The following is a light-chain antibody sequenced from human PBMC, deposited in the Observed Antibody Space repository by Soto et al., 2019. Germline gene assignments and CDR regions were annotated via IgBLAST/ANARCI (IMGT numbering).Light chain of an antibody. CDR3: QQYDNLPPHT. CDR1: QDISNY. CDR2: DAS. V-gene: IGKV1-33*01. Sequence: DIQMTQSPSSLSASVGDRVTITCQASQDISNYLNWYQQKPGKAPKLLIYDASNLETGVPSRFSGSGSGTDFTFTIRSLLPEDIATYYCQQYDNLPPHTFGQGTKLEIK. J-gene: IGKJ2*01.